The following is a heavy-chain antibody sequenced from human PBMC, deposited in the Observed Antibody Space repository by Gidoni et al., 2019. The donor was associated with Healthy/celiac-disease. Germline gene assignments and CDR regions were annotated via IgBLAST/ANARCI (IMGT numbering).Heavy chain of an antibody. CDR2: INAGNGNT. D-gene: IGHD6-6*01. V-gene: IGHV1-3*01. Sequence: GQRLEWMGWINAGNGNTKYSQKFQGRVTITRDTSAGTAYMELSSLRSEDTAVYYCARGEYSSSYNWFDPWGQGTLVTVSS. CDR3: ARGEYSSSYNWFDP. J-gene: IGHJ5*02.